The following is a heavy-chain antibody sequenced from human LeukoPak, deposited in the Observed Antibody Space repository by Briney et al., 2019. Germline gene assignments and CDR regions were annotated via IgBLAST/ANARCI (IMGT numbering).Heavy chain of an antibody. CDR3: ASAYFRGVLDY. CDR1: GGSISSSNW. V-gene: IGHV4-4*02. CDR2: IYHSGST. D-gene: IGHD3-10*01. Sequence: SETLSLTCAVSGGSISSSNWWSWVRQPPGKGLEWIGEIYHSGSTNSNPSLKSRVTISVDKSKNQFSLKLSSVTAADTAVYYCASAYFRGVLDYWGQGTLVTVSS. J-gene: IGHJ4*02.